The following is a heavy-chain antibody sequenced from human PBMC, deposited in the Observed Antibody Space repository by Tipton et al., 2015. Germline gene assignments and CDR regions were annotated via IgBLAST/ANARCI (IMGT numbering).Heavy chain of an antibody. CDR1: GFTVSSKY. V-gene: IGHV3-53*01. D-gene: IGHD3-10*01. CDR2: LHSGGGT. J-gene: IGHJ4*02. Sequence: GSLRLSCAASGFTVSSKYMSWVRQAPGKGLEWVSILHSGGGTHYADSAQGRFTMSRDTSKNTLDLEMSSLRVEDTAVYYCATRGDFFDNWGQGNLVTVSS. CDR3: ATRGDFFDN.